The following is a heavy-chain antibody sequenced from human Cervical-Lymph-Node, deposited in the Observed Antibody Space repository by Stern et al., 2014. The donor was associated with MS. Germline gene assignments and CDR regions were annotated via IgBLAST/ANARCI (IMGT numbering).Heavy chain of an antibody. D-gene: IGHD5-12*01. V-gene: IGHV1-58*01. Sequence: QLVQSGPEVKKPGASVKVSCKASGFAFSSSGVKWVRQTRGQGLEWMGWIVVGSGNTNYEQKFQDRLTITRDTSTSTAYMELSSLRSEDAAIYYCAAVPVLVAATDYWGQGTLVTVSS. CDR2: IVVGSGNT. J-gene: IGHJ4*02. CDR1: GFAFSSSG. CDR3: AAVPVLVAATDY.